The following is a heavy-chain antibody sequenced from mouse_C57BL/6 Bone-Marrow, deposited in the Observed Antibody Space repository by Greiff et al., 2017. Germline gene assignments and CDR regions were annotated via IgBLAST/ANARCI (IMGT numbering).Heavy chain of an antibody. CDR3: ARERYCGNYDV. Sequence: QVQLQQPGAELVRPGSSVKLSCKASGYTFTSYWMHWVKQRPIQGLEWIGNIDPSDSETHYNQKFKDKATLTVDKSSSTAYMQLSSLTSEDSAVYYCARERYCGNYDVWGTGTTVTVSS. D-gene: IGHD2-1*01. J-gene: IGHJ1*03. V-gene: IGHV1-52*01. CDR1: GYTFTSYW. CDR2: IDPSDSET.